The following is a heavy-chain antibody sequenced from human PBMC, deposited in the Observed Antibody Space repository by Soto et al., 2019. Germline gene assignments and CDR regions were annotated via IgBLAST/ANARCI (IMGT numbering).Heavy chain of an antibody. CDR2: ISGSGGST. Sequence: EVQLLESGGGLVQPGGSLRLSCAASGFTFSSYAMSWVRQAPGKGLEWVSAISGSGGSTYYADSVKGRFTISRDNSKNTLYLQKNSLRAEDTAVYYCAKQSGFWSYYYMDVWGKGTTVTVSS. V-gene: IGHV3-23*01. CDR3: AKQSGFWSYYYMDV. CDR1: GFTFSSYA. D-gene: IGHD3-3*01. J-gene: IGHJ6*03.